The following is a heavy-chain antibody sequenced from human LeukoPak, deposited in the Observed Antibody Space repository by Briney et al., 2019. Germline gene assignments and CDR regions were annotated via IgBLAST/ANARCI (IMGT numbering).Heavy chain of an antibody. CDR1: GFTFSSYS. Sequence: GGSLRLSCAASGFTFSSYSMNWVRQAPGKGLEWVSSISSSSSSYIYYADSVKGRFTISRGNAKNSLYLQMNSLRAEGTAVYYCARAGTEAEFDPWGQGTLVTVSS. D-gene: IGHD1-1*01. J-gene: IGHJ5*02. V-gene: IGHV3-21*01. CDR3: ARAGTEAEFDP. CDR2: ISSSSSSYI.